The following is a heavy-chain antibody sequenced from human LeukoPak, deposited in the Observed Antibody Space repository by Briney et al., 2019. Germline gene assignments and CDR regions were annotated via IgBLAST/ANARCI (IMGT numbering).Heavy chain of an antibody. V-gene: IGHV3-7*01. J-gene: IGHJ4*02. CDR2: IKQDGSEK. CDR1: GFTFINSW. CDR3: VRALGSPSADH. Sequence: PGGSLRLSCAASGFTFINSWMSWVRQAPGKGLEWVANIKQDGSEKYYVDSVEGRFTISRDNAKDSLSLQMNSLRGEDTAVYYCVRALGSPSADHWGQGTLVTVSS. D-gene: IGHD6-6*01.